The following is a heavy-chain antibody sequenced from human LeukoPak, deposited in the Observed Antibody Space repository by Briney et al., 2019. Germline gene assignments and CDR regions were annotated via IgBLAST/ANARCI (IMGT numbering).Heavy chain of an antibody. V-gene: IGHV4-39*01. Sequence: PSETLSLTCTVSGGSISSSSYYWGWIRQPPGKGLEWIGSIYYSGSTYYNPSLKSRVTISVDTCKNQFSLKLSSVTAADTAVYYCARRPFRGVIGWFDPWGQGTLVTVSS. D-gene: IGHD3-10*01. CDR3: ARRPFRGVIGWFDP. J-gene: IGHJ5*02. CDR2: IYYSGST. CDR1: GGSISSSSYY.